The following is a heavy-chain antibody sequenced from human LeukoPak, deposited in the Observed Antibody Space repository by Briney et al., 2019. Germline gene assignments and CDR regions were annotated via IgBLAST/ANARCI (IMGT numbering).Heavy chain of an antibody. CDR1: GFTFSSYS. J-gene: IGHJ4*02. V-gene: IGHV3-48*01. Sequence: GGSLRLSCAASGFTFSSYSMNWVRQAPGKGLEWVSYISSSSSTIYYADTVKGRFTISRDNAKNSLYLQMNSLRAEDTAVYYCARGRVITMVRGVLVYWGQGTLVTVSS. CDR2: ISSSSSTI. CDR3: ARGRVITMVRGVLVY. D-gene: IGHD3-10*01.